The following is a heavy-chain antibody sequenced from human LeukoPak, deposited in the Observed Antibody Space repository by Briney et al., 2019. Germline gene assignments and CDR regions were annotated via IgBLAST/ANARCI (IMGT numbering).Heavy chain of an antibody. V-gene: IGHV3-30*04. Sequence: LPGGSLTLSCATSGFTFRHYAMHWVRQAPGKGLEWVASISYDGDKKYYSDFVKGRFPISRDNSNSLLYLEMHNLTAEDTAAYYCARARGGYLGYWGQGALVTVSS. CDR2: ISYDGDKK. D-gene: IGHD3-22*01. J-gene: IGHJ4*02. CDR3: ARARGGYLGY. CDR1: GFTFRHYA.